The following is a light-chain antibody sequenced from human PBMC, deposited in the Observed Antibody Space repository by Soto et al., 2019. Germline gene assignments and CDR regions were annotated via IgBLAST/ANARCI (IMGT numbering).Light chain of an antibody. Sequence: EIKMTNSTSTLCGVGGESISVSCRASQTIDRCLAWYQQKPGKPPKPLIYAASTWHSGVPARFSVSGSGTDFTLAISGRQPDDFAIYYWRVYANLPGACGGGTKV. J-gene: IGKJ4*02. CDR3: RVYANLPGA. V-gene: IGKV1-5*01. CDR1: QTIDRC. CDR2: AAS.